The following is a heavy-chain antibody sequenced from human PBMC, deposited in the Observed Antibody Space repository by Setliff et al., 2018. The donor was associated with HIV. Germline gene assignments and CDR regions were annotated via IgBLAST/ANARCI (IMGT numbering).Heavy chain of an antibody. CDR3: ARRGIAAAGSDS. CDR1: GGSISSNSYY. Sequence: SETLSLTCTVSGGSISSNSYYWGWFRQPPGKGLEWIGSIYYSGSTYYTPPLKSRVTISVDTSQNQFSLKLNSVTAADTAVYYCARRGIAAAGSDSWGQGTLVTVSS. D-gene: IGHD6-13*01. CDR2: IYYSGST. J-gene: IGHJ4*02. V-gene: IGHV4-39*01.